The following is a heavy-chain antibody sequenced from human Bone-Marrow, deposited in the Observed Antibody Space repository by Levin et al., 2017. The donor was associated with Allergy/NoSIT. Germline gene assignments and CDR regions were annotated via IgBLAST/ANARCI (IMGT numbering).Heavy chain of an antibody. Sequence: SETLSLTCIVSTGSIHTSNFFWGWVRQPPGKGLEWIGTIYHSGTTYYNPSLKSRVTMSVDTSKNQLSLGLTSVTAAATAVYYCARLPSATTYFDSWGQGVPVIVS. CDR1: TGSIHTSNFF. J-gene: IGHJ4*02. CDR2: IYHSGTT. CDR3: ARLPSATTYFDS. V-gene: IGHV4-39*01. D-gene: IGHD4-17*01.